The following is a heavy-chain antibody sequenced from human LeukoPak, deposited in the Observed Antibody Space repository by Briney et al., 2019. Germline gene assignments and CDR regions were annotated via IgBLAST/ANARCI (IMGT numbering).Heavy chain of an antibody. CDR2: INPNSGGT. CDR1: GYTFTGYY. V-gene: IGHV1-2*02. J-gene: IGHJ4*02. Sequence: ASVKVSCKASGYTFTGYYMHWVRQAPGQGLEWMGWINPNSGGTNYAQKFQGRVTMTRDTSISTAYMELRSLRSDDTAVYYCARTYYYDSSGYSSFDYWGQGTLVTVSS. D-gene: IGHD3-22*01. CDR3: ARTYYYDSSGYSSFDY.